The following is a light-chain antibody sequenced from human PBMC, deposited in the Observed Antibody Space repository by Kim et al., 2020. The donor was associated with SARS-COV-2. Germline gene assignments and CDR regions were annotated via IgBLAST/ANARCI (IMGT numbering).Light chain of an antibody. Sequence: ASRRDRVTSTCRASQGISSLLAWYQQKPEKAPELLIYAASSLQSGVPSRFSGSGAGTDFTLTISSLQPEDFATYYCQQANSFPLTFGGGTKVDIK. V-gene: IGKV1D-12*01. CDR1: QGISSL. CDR2: AAS. J-gene: IGKJ4*01. CDR3: QQANSFPLT.